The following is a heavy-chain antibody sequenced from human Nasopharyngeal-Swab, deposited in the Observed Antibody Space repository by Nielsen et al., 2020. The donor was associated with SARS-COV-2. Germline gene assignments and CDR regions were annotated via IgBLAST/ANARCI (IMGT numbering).Heavy chain of an antibody. D-gene: IGHD6-25*01. Sequence: SETLSLTCTVSAGSISHYYWSWIRQPPGKGLEWIGEMKPSGITNYNPSLKSRVAISIDTSKNQFFLNLRSVTAADTAVYYCAGHPADFDYWGQGTLITVSS. J-gene: IGHJ4*02. CDR1: AGSISHYY. CDR3: AGHPADFDY. V-gene: IGHV4-34*01. CDR2: MKPSGIT.